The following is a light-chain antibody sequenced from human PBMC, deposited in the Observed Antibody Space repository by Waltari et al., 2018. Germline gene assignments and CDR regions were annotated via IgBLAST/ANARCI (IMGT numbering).Light chain of an antibody. Sequence: QSALTQPRSVSGSPGQSVTISCTGTSSNVGTYNYVSWYQQLPGKAPKLMIADVFKRPAGVPDRSSGSKSGYTASLTISGLQAEDEADYYCCSYAGTYRWVFGGGTKVTVL. CDR2: DVF. J-gene: IGLJ3*02. V-gene: IGLV2-11*01. CDR1: SSNVGTYNY. CDR3: CSYAGTYRWV.